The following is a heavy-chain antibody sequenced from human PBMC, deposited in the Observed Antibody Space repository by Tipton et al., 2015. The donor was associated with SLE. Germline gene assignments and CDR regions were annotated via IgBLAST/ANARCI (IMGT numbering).Heavy chain of an antibody. D-gene: IGHD6-19*01. CDR2: IYSGGST. V-gene: IGHV4-59*08. J-gene: IGHJ4*02. Sequence: TLSLTCTVSGGSISSHYWSWIRQPPGKTLEWIGYIYSGGSTNYNPSLKSRVSISVDTSKNQISLKLRSVTATDTAVYYCAGTPWLVRFEYWGQGTLVNVSP. CDR1: GGSISSHY. CDR3: AGTPWLVRFEY.